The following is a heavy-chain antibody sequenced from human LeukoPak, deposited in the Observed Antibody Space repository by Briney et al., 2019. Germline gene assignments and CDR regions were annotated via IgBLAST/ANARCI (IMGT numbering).Heavy chain of an antibody. V-gene: IGHV4-59*08. CDR3: ARHCSGGTCPLSFDAFDI. J-gene: IGHJ3*02. D-gene: IGHD2-15*01. Sequence: PSETLSLTCTVSGGSISSFYWSWIRQPPGKGLEWIGYIYNSESTNYNPSPKSGVTISVDNYKNKFSLMLTSVTASDTAMYYCARHCSGGTCPLSFDAFDIWGQGTMVTVSS. CDR2: IYNSEST. CDR1: GGSISSFY.